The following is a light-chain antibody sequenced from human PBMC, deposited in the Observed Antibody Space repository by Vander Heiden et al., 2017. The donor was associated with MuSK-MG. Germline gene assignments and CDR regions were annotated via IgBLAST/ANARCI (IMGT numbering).Light chain of an antibody. V-gene: IGLV1-40*01. J-gene: IGLJ2*01. Sequence: QSVLTQPPSVSGAPGQRGTISCTGSSSNIGAGYYVHWYQQLPGTAPKLLIYGNSNRPSGVPDRFSGSKSGTSASLAITGLQAEDEADYYCQSYDSSLSGYVVFGGGTKLTVL. CDR3: QSYDSSLSGYVV. CDR2: GNS. CDR1: SSNIGAGYY.